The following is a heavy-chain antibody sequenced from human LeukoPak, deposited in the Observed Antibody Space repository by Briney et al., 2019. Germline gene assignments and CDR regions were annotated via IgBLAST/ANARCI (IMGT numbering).Heavy chain of an antibody. J-gene: IGHJ4*02. Sequence: PGGSLRLSCAASGFTFSNYAMNWVRQAPGKGLEWVSAITSAGNTYYVDSVKGRFTISRDSSKNTLYLQMNSLRSEDTAVYYCAKGGGPYHLPTDYWGQGTLVTVSS. V-gene: IGHV3-23*01. CDR2: ITSAGNT. D-gene: IGHD2-2*01. CDR3: AKGGGPYHLPTDY. CDR1: GFTFSNYA.